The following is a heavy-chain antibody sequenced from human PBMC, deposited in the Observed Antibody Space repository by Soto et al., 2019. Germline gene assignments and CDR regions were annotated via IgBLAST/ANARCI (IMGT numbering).Heavy chain of an antibody. V-gene: IGHV1-69*06. CDR3: ARGSGMGAPDGSFDI. CDR2: IIPIFGTA. J-gene: IGHJ3*02. CDR1: GGTFSSYA. Sequence: SVKVSCKASGGTFSSYAISWVRQAPGQGLEWMGGIIPIFGTANYAQKFQGRVTVTADKSTSTAYMELSSLRSEDTAVYYCARGSGMGAPDGSFDIWGQGTMVTVSS. D-gene: IGHD1-26*01.